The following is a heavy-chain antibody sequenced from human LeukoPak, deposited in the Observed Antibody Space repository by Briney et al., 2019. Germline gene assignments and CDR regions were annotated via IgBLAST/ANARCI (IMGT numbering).Heavy chain of an antibody. CDR2: IIPILGIA. V-gene: IGHV1-69*02. CDR3: ARRCSSTSCYGGGIYYFDY. D-gene: IGHD2-2*01. J-gene: IGHJ4*02. CDR1: GGTFSSYT. Sequence: SVKVSCKASGGTFSSYTISWVRQAPGQGLDWMGRIIPILGIANYAHKLQGRVTITADKSTSTAYMELSSLRSEDTAVYYCARRCSSTSCYGGGIYYFDYWGQGTLVTVSS.